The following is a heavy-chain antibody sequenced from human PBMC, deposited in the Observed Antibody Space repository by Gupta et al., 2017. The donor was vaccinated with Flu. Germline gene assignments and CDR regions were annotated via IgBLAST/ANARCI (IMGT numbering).Heavy chain of an antibody. CDR1: GYTFTNYY. CDR3: ARVASASLYYYDSSGRYYFDY. J-gene: IGHJ4*02. Sequence: QVQLVQSGAEVKKPGASVKVSCKASGYTFTNYYIHWVRQAPGHGLQWMGIINPSSGITSYAQKFQGRVTVSRDTSTSTVHMELSSLRSEDTAVYYCARVASASLYYYDSSGRYYFDYWGQGTLVTVSS. D-gene: IGHD3-22*01. CDR2: INPSSGIT. V-gene: IGHV1-46*01.